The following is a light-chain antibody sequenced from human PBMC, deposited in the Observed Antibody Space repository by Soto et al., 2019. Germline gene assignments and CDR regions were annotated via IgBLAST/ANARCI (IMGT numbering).Light chain of an antibody. V-gene: IGKV3-11*01. CDR3: HQRSNWPLT. J-gene: IGKJ4*01. CDR1: QSVFSS. Sequence: EIVLTQSPVTLSLSPGERATLSCRASQSVFSSLAWYQQKPGQAPRLLIYDASTRATAIPARVRGSGSGTDFTLTISSLEPEDFAVYYCHQRSNWPLTFGGGTKVEIK. CDR2: DAS.